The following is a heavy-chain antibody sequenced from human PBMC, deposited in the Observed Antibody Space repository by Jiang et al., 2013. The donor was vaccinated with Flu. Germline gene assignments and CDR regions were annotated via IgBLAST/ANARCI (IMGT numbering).Heavy chain of an antibody. CDR2: IAYDGSNK. V-gene: IGHV3-30*04. Sequence: QLVESGGGVVQPGRSLRLSCEASGFIFNDYSMHWVRQAPGKGLEWVTLIAYDGSNKFYADSVKGRFTISRDNSKNTLYLQMNSLRAEDTAVYYCVRDESHGLLDHWGQGALVTVS. J-gene: IGHJ4*02. D-gene: IGHD5-24*01. CDR1: GFIFNDYS. CDR3: VRDESHGLLDH.